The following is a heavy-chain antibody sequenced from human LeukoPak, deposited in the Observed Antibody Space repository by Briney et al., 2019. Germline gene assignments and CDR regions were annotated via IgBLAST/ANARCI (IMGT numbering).Heavy chain of an antibody. V-gene: IGHV3-23*01. CDR2: ISGSGGST. CDR3: AKTPGIGPP. CDR1: GFTFSSYA. D-gene: IGHD6-13*01. J-gene: IGHJ5*02. Sequence: GGSLRLSCAASGFTFSSYAMSGVRQAPGKGLEGCSAISGSGGSTYYADSVKGRFTISRDNSKNTLYLQMTSLRAEDTAVYYCAKTPGIGPPWGQGTLVTVSS.